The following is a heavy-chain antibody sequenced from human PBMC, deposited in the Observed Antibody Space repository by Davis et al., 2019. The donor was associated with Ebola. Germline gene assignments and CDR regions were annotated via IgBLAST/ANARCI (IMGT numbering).Heavy chain of an antibody. CDR1: GFTVSGYG. V-gene: IGHV3-30*18. Sequence: GESLKISCAASGFTVSGYGMHWVRQSPGKGLEWVALISHDGSNKDYADSVRGRFTISRDTSKNTLYLQMNSLRVADTAVYYCSKGFPPLIAAAETYYHSGMDVWGQGTMVTVSS. CDR3: SKGFPPLIAAAETYYHSGMDV. CDR2: ISHDGSNK. J-gene: IGHJ6*02. D-gene: IGHD6-13*01.